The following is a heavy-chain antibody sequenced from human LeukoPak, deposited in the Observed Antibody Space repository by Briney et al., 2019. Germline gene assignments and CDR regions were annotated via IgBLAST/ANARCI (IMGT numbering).Heavy chain of an antibody. D-gene: IGHD6-6*01. CDR1: GGSISSGSSY. J-gene: IGHJ4*02. CDR3: ASEYSSSSWSFDY. CDR2: IYTSGNT. Sequence: PSQTLSLTCTVSGGSISSGSSYWSWIRQPAGKGLEWIGRIYTSGNTNYNPSLKSRVTISVDTSKNQFSLKLSSVTAADTAVYYCASEYSSSSWSFDYWGQGTLVTVSS. V-gene: IGHV4-61*02.